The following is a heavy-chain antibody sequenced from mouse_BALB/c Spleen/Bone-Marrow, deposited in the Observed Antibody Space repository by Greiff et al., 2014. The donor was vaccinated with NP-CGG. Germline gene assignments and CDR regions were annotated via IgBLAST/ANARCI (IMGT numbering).Heavy chain of an antibody. J-gene: IGHJ2*01. CDR2: IDPANGYT. Sequence: EVKLMESGAELVKPGASVRLSCTASGFNIKDIYIHWMKQRPEQGLEWIGRIDPANGYTKFDPKFLDKATITADTSSNTANLQLGSLTSEDTAVYYCASSGTGGYFDCWGQGTTLTVSS. CDR3: ASSGTGGYFDC. V-gene: IGHV14-3*02. CDR1: GFNIKDIY. D-gene: IGHD3-3*01.